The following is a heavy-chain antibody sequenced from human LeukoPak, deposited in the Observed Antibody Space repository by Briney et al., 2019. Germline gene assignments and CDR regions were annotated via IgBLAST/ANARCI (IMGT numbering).Heavy chain of an antibody. CDR1: GFTFSSYA. Sequence: PGGSLRLSCAASGFTFSSYAMSWVRQAPGKGLEWVSAISGSGGSTYYADSVKGRFTISRDNSKNTLYLQMNSLRAEDTAVYYCARGRGPYSNYVRGSWFDPWGQGTLVTVSS. V-gene: IGHV3-23*01. CDR2: ISGSGGST. D-gene: IGHD4-11*01. J-gene: IGHJ5*02. CDR3: ARGRGPYSNYVRGSWFDP.